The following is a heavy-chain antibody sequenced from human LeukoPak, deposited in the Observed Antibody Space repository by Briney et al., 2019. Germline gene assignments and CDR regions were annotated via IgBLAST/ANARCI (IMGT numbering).Heavy chain of an antibody. J-gene: IGHJ4*02. V-gene: IGHV5-51*01. CDR1: GYSFTNYW. D-gene: IGHD3-10*01. Sequence: GESLKISCKGSGYSFTNYWIGWVRQMPGKGLEWMGIIYPGDSDTRYSPSFQGQVTISADKSISAAYLQWSSLKASDTAMYYCARQSRDGSKTRGYYFDYWGPGTQVTVSS. CDR3: ARQSRDGSKTRGYYFDY. CDR2: IYPGDSDT.